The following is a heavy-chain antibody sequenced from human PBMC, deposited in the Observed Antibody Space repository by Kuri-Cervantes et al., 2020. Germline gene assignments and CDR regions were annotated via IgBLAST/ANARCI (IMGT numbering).Heavy chain of an antibody. Sequence: ASVQVSCKASDYTFSSYGISWVRQAPGEGLEWMGWISAYNGITNYAQTFQGRVTMTTDTSTSTAYLALSTLRSEDTAVYYCASRTWEGRGHYYYYYMDGWGKGTTVTVSS. D-gene: IGHD1-26*01. V-gene: IGHV1-18*04. CDR1: DYTFSSYG. CDR2: ISAYNGIT. J-gene: IGHJ6*03. CDR3: ASRTWEGRGHYYYYYMDG.